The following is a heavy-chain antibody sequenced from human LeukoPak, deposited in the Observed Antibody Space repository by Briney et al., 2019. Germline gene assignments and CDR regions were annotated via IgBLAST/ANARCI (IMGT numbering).Heavy chain of an antibody. CDR1: GGSISSYY. J-gene: IGHJ2*01. V-gene: IGHV4-59*01. D-gene: IGHD5-18*01. CDR2: IYYSGST. Sequence: SETLSLTCTVSGGSISSYYWSWIRQPPGKGLEWIGYIYYSGSTNYNPSLKGRVTISVDTSKNQFSLKLSSVTAADTAVYYCARGDTAMASYWYFDLWGRGTPVTVSS. CDR3: ARGDTAMASYWYFDL.